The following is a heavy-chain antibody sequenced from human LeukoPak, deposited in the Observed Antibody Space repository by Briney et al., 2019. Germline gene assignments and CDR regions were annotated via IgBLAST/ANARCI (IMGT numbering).Heavy chain of an antibody. J-gene: IGHJ5*02. CDR2: ISYSGST. CDR3: YRAEINYFDP. D-gene: IGHD4-11*01. CDR1: GAAVTSGAYY. V-gene: IGHV4-31*03. Sequence: PSETLSLTCTVSGAAVTSGAYYWSWIRQHPGKGLEWIGSISYSGSTYYYPSLKSRVNISLDTSKNQFSLKLSSVTAADTAVYYCYRAEINYFDPWGQGTLVTVSS.